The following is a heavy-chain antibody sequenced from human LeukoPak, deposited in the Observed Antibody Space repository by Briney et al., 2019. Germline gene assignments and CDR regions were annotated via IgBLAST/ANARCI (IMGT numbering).Heavy chain of an antibody. CDR2: ISVYNGNT. Sequence: ASVKVSCKASGYTFTSYGISWVRQAPGQGLEWMGWISVYNGNTNYAQKLQGRVTITADESTSTAYMELSSLRSEDTAVYYCARGRDGYNSIDYWGQGTLVTVSS. D-gene: IGHD5-24*01. CDR3: ARGRDGYNSIDY. J-gene: IGHJ4*02. V-gene: IGHV1-18*01. CDR1: GYTFTSYG.